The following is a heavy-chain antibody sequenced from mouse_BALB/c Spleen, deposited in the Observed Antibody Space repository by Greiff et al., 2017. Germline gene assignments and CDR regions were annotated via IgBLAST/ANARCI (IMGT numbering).Heavy chain of an antibody. CDR2: ISSGSSTI. CDR1: GFTFSSFG. J-gene: IGHJ1*01. CDR3: ASSYYGSSWGYFDV. V-gene: IGHV5-17*02. D-gene: IGHD1-1*01. Sequence: EVKLMESGGGLVQPGGSRKLSCAASGFTFSSFGMHWVRQAPEKGLEWVAYISSGSSTIYYADTVKGRFTISRDNPKNTLFLQMTSLRSEDTAMYYCASSYYGSSWGYFDVWGAGTTVTVSS.